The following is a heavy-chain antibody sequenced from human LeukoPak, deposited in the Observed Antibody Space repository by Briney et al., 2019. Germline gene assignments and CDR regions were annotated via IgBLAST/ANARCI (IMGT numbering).Heavy chain of an antibody. D-gene: IGHD2-21*01. CDR2: ISVDGSNE. CDR1: GFTFSSYG. V-gene: IGHV3-30*18. Sequence: GGSLRLSCAASGFTFSSYGMHWVRQAPGKGLEWVAVISVDGSNEYYADSVKGRFTISRDNSKNTLYLQMNSLRPEDTAVYYCAKAFQVWPAYYFDYWGQGTLVTVSS. J-gene: IGHJ4*02. CDR3: AKAFQVWPAYYFDY.